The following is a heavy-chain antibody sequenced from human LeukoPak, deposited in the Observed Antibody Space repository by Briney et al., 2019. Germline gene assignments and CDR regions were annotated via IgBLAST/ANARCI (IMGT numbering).Heavy chain of an antibody. D-gene: IGHD4-17*01. CDR2: IYSGGST. J-gene: IGHJ3*02. V-gene: IGHV3-66*01. Sequence: GGSLRLSCAASGFTVSSNYMSWVRQAPGKGLEWVSVIYSGGSTYYADSVKGRFTISRDNSKNTLYLQMNSLRAEDTAVYYCAGTDDYGALSDAFDIWGQGTMVTVSS. CDR3: AGTDDYGALSDAFDI. CDR1: GFTVSSNY.